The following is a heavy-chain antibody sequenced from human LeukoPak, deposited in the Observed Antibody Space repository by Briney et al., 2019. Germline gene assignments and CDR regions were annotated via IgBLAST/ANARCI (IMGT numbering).Heavy chain of an antibody. CDR2: IRSKDHGGTT. D-gene: IGHD4-23*01. J-gene: IGHJ4*02. V-gene: IGHV3-49*03. Sequence: PGGSLRLSCTASGFTFGDYALSWFRQAPGKGLEWLSFIRSKDHGGTTEYAASVKGRFTISRDDSNSIAYLQMNSLIIEDTAVYFCTRDPHYYHGNLHDFGGQGTRVTVSS. CDR3: TRDPHYYHGNLHDF. CDR1: GFTFGDYA.